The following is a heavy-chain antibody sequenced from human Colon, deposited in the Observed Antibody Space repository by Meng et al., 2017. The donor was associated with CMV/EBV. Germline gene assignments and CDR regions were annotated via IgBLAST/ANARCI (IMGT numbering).Heavy chain of an antibody. Sequence: VQLVEPGHGRVTPSETLSLTCAVTDDSMSSICWSWIRQPPGKGLEWIGYVWYNGSTDYNPSLKSRVTISGDTSKNQFSLQVTSVTAADTAMYYCALRGLAAGTFYHWGQGTLVTVSS. J-gene: IGHJ1*01. V-gene: IGHV4-59*01. D-gene: IGHD6-13*01. CDR2: VWYNGST. CDR3: ALRGLAAGTFYH. CDR1: DDSMSSIC.